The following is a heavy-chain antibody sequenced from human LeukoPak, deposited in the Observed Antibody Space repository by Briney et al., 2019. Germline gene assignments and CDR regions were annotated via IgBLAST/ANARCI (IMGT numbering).Heavy chain of an antibody. J-gene: IGHJ5*02. V-gene: IGHV4-59*01. Sequence: SETLSLTCTVSGGSISSYYWSWIRQPPGKGLEWIGYIYYSGSTNYNPSLKSRVTISVDTSKNQFSLKLSSVTAADTAAYYCARRRADHNWFDPWGQGTLVTVPS. CDR2: IYYSGST. CDR1: GGSISSYY. CDR3: ARRRADHNWFDP.